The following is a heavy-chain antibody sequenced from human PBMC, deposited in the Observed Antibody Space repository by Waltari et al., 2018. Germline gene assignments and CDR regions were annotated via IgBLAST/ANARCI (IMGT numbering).Heavy chain of an antibody. J-gene: IGHJ4*02. CDR1: GGSISSSSYY. CDR2: IYYSGST. CDR3: ARLYGSGSIDY. Sequence: QLQLQESGPGLVKPSETLSLTCTVSGGSISSSSYYWGWIRQPPGKGLEWIGSIYYSGSTYYNPSLKSRVTISVDTSKNQFSLKLSSVTAADTAVYYCARLYGSGSIDYWGQGTLVTVSS. D-gene: IGHD3-10*01. V-gene: IGHV4-39*01.